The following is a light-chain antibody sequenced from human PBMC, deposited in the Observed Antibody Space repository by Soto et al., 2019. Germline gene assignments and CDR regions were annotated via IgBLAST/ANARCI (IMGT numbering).Light chain of an antibody. Sequence: QSALTQFASVSGSPGQSITISCTGTSIDVGAYNYVSWYQQHPDKAPKLLIYEVGNRPSGVSDRFSGSKSGNTASLTTSRVEAGDEADYYCQVWDTTNPVIFGGGTKLTVL. CDR1: SIDVGAYNY. J-gene: IGLJ2*01. CDR3: QVWDTTNPVI. V-gene: IGLV2-14*01. CDR2: EVG.